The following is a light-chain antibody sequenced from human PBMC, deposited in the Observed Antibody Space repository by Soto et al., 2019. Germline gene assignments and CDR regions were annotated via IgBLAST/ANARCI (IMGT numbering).Light chain of an antibody. CDR2: EVS. J-gene: IGLJ2*01. V-gene: IGLV2-14*01. Sequence: QSALTQPASVSGSPGQSITISCTGTSSDVGGYNYVSWYQQHPGKAPKLMIYEVSNRPSGVSNRFSGSKSGNTASLTISGLQAEDEADYYCSSYTSSSPPVVFGGGTKSPS. CDR1: SSDVGGYNY. CDR3: SSYTSSSPPVV.